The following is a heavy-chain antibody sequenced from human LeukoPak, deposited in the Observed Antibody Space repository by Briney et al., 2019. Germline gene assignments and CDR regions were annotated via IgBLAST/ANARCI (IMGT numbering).Heavy chain of an antibody. Sequence: NPSETLSLTCTVSGGSITSYYWSWIRQPPGKGLEWLGYIHYSGTTNYTPSLKRRVTISVDTSKNQFSLKLSSVTAADTAVYYCARDRPGGLNGHRDYYGMDVWGKGTTVTASS. J-gene: IGHJ6*04. CDR2: IHYSGTT. D-gene: IGHD3-16*01. V-gene: IGHV4-59*01. CDR3: ARDRPGGLNGHRDYYGMDV. CDR1: GGSITSYY.